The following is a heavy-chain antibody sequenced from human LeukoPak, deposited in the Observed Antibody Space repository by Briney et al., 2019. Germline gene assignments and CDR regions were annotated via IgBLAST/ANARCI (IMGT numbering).Heavy chain of an antibody. Sequence: GGSLRLSCAASGFTFSNYWMSWVRQAPGKGLEWVAKIKQDGSEEYYVDSVKGRFTISRDNAKNSLFLQMNSLRVEDTAIYYCARGGSYPGCWGQGTMVTVSS. D-gene: IGHD1-26*01. J-gene: IGHJ4*02. CDR3: ARGGSYPGC. V-gene: IGHV3-7*03. CDR1: GFTFSNYW. CDR2: IKQDGSEE.